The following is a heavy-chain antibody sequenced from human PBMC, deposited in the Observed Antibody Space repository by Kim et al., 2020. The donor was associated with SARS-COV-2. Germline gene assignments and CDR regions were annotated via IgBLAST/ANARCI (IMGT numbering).Heavy chain of an antibody. D-gene: IGHD6-19*01. CDR2: INHSGST. J-gene: IGHJ4*02. CDR1: GGSFSGYY. CDR3: ARGGIAVAGSHY. V-gene: IGHV4-34*01. Sequence: SETLSLTCAVYGGSFSGYYWSWIRQPPGKGLEWIGEINHSGSTNYNPSLKSRVTISVDTSKNQFSLKLSSVTAADTAVYYCARGGIAVAGSHYWGQGTLVTVSS.